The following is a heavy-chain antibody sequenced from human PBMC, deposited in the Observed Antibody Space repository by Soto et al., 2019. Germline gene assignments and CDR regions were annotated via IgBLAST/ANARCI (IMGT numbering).Heavy chain of an antibody. V-gene: IGHV3-23*01. CDR3: ARGSKDYYPGSRIFDF. D-gene: IGHD3-10*01. Sequence: GGSLRLSCVASGVSVESSVVSWSRQAQGEGLEWVSTITDSGGDAKYADSVRGRFTISRDNSKKTLYLQMSSLRADDSAVYFCARGSKDYYPGSRIFDFWGRGTLVTVSS. J-gene: IGHJ4*02. CDR1: GVSVESSV. CDR2: ITDSGGDA.